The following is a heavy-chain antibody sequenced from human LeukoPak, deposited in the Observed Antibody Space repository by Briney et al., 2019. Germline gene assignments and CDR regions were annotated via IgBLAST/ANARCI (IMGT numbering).Heavy chain of an antibody. D-gene: IGHD1-1*01. CDR1: GFTFDDYA. V-gene: IGHV3-23*01. CDR2: ISGSGRST. Sequence: GGSLRLSCAASGFTFDDYAMNWVRQAPGKGLEWVSAISGSGRSTYSADSVRGRFTTSRDNSKNTLYLQMNNLRGEDTAVYYCAKAGARGNVNWFDSWGQGTLVTVSS. J-gene: IGHJ5*01. CDR3: AKAGARGNVNWFDS.